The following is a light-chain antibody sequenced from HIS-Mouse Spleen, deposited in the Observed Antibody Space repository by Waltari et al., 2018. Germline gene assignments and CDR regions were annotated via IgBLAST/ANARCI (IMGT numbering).Light chain of an antibody. J-gene: IGKJ1*01. CDR2: WAS. Sequence: DIVMTQSPDSLAVSLGERATINCKSSQSVLYSSNNKNYLACYQQKPGQPPKLLIYWASTRESGVPDRFSGSGSGTDFTLTISSLQAEDVAVYYCQQYYSTPWTFGQGTKVEIK. CDR1: QSVLYSSNNKNY. V-gene: IGKV4-1*01. CDR3: QQYYSTPWT.